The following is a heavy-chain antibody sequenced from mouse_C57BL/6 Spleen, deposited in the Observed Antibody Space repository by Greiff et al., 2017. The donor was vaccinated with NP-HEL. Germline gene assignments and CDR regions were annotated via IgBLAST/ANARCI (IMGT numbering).Heavy chain of an antibody. D-gene: IGHD1-1*01. V-gene: IGHV2-9-1*01. CDR3: ARPITTVVATRYYFDY. J-gene: IGHJ2*01. Sequence: VKLMESGPGLVAPSQSLSITCTVSGFSLTSYAISWVRQPPGKGLEWLGVIWTGGGTNYNSALKSRLSISKDNSKSQVFLKMNSLQTDDTARYYCARPITTVVATRYYFDYWGQGTTLTVSS. CDR1: GFSLTSYA. CDR2: IWTGGGT.